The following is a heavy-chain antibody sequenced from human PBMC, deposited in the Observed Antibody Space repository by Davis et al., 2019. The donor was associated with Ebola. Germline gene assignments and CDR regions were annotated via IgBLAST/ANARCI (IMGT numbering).Heavy chain of an antibody. CDR1: GFTFSRYF. J-gene: IGHJ5*02. CDR3: VRSQGYFSWFDP. D-gene: IGHD3-22*01. Sequence: PGGSLRLSCVASGFTFSRYFFNLVRQTPGKGLEWVSQISVRTDDTHYADSVKGRFTISKDYSKNTVYLQMNSLRVEDTAVYYCVRSQGYFSWFDPWGQGTLVTVSS. CDR2: ISVRTDDT. V-gene: IGHV3-23*01.